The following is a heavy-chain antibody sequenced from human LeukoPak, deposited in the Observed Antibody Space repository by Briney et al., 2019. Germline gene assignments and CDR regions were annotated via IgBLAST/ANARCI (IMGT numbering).Heavy chain of an antibody. D-gene: IGHD3-10*01. Sequence: GGSLRLSCAASGFTFSSYWMSWVRQAPGKGLEWVANIKQDGSEKYYVDSVKGRFTISRDNAKNSLYLQMNSLRAEDTAVYYCANLAGGYSADYWGQGTLVTVSS. CDR1: GFTFSSYW. V-gene: IGHV3-7*01. J-gene: IGHJ4*02. CDR3: ANLAGGYSADY. CDR2: IKQDGSEK.